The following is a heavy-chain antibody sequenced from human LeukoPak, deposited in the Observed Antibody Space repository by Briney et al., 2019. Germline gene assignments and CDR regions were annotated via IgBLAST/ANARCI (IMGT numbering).Heavy chain of an antibody. V-gene: IGHV1-69*01. CDR2: IIPIFGTA. D-gene: IGHD3-10*01. J-gene: IGHJ6*02. Sequence: SVKVSCKASGGTFSSYAISWVRQAPGQGLEWMGGIIPIFGTANYAQKFQGRVTITADESTSTAYMELSSLRSEDTAVYYCARVGLFRGYYYYYGMDVWGQGTTVTVPS. CDR3: ARVGLFRGYYYYYGMDV. CDR1: GGTFSSYA.